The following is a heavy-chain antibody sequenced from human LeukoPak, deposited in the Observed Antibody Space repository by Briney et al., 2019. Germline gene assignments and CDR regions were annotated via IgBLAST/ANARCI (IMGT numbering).Heavy chain of an antibody. J-gene: IGHJ4*02. V-gene: IGHV3-30*02. Sequence: GGSLRLSCAASGFTFSSYGMHWVRQAPGKGLEWVAFIRYDGSNKYYADSVKGRFTISRDNSKNTLYLQMNSLRAEDTAVYYCAKGSQFLEWLSFDYWGQGTLVTVSS. CDR3: AKGSQFLEWLSFDY. CDR2: IRYDGSNK. CDR1: GFTFSSYG. D-gene: IGHD3-3*01.